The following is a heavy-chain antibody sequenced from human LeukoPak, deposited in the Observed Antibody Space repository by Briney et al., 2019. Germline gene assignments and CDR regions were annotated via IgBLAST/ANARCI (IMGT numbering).Heavy chain of an antibody. CDR2: INPSGGST. Sequence: ASVKVSCKASGYTFTGYYMHWVRQAPGQGLEWMGIINPSGGSTSYAQKFQGRVTMTRDMSTSTVYMELSSLRSEDTAVYYCARDGGWELPHWRAFDIWGQGTMVTVSS. V-gene: IGHV1-46*01. J-gene: IGHJ3*02. CDR1: GYTFTGYY. D-gene: IGHD1-26*01. CDR3: ARDGGWELPHWRAFDI.